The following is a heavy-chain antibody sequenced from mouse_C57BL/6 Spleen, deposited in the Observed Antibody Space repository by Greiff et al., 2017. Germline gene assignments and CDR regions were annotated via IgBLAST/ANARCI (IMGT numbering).Heavy chain of an antibody. J-gene: IGHJ4*01. CDR1: GYTFTSYT. D-gene: IGHD2-2*01. CDR3: ASGDYGYDWYAMDY. Sequence: QVQLTQSGAELARPGASVKMSCKASGYTFTSYTMHWVKQRPGQGLEWIGYINPSSGYTKYNQKFKDKATLTADKSSSTDYMQLISQTSENSAVYYCASGDYGYDWYAMDYWGQGTSVTVSS. V-gene: IGHV1-4*01. CDR2: INPSSGYT.